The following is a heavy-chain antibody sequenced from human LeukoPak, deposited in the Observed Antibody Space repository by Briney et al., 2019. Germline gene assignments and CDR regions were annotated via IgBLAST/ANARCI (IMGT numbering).Heavy chain of an antibody. CDR3: ASHADTPGIPHY. J-gene: IGHJ4*02. Sequence: NPSETLSLTXTVSGGSISSSSYYWDWIRQPPGKGLEWIGSISYSGIDYYDPSLKIRVTMSVDTSKNQFSLKVNSVSVADTAVYYCASHADTPGIPHYWGQGTLVTVSS. CDR1: GGSISSSSYY. CDR2: ISYSGID. V-gene: IGHV4-39*01. D-gene: IGHD2-2*02.